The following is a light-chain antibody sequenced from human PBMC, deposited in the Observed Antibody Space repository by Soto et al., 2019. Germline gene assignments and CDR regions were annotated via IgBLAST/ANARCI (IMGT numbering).Light chain of an antibody. CDR2: GAS. CDR3: QQYGRSPYT. Sequence: EIVLTQSPGTLSLSPGERATLSCRASQSVSSSYLAWYQQNPGQAPRLLIYGASSRATGIPDRFSGSGSGTDFTLSISRPEPEDFAVYYCQQYGRSPYTFGQGTKLEIK. CDR1: QSVSSSY. J-gene: IGKJ2*01. V-gene: IGKV3-20*01.